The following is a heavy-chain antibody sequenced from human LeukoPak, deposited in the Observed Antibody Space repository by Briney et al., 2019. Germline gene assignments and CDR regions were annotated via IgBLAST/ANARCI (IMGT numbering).Heavy chain of an antibody. CDR2: IRSKANSYAT. Sequence: PGGSLRLSCAASGFTFSGSAMHWVHQASGKGLEWVGRIRSKANSYATAYAASVKGRFTISRDDSKNTAYLQMNSLKTEDTAVYYCTRLPPDYYDSSGYSDYWGQGTLVTVSS. CDR3: TRLPPDYYDSSGYSDY. CDR1: GFTFSGSA. J-gene: IGHJ4*02. V-gene: IGHV3-73*01. D-gene: IGHD3-22*01.